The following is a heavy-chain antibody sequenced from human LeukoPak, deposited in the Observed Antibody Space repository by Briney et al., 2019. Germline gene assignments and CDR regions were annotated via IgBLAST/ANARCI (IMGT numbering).Heavy chain of an antibody. CDR1: GFTFSSYW. CDR3: ARDVRSTVTTVPFDY. D-gene: IGHD4-17*01. J-gene: IGHJ4*02. Sequence: GGSLRLSCAASGFTFSSYWVSWVRQAPGKGLGWVANIKQDGSEKYYVDSVKGRFTISRDNAKNSLYLQMNSLRAEDTAVYYCARDVRSTVTTVPFDYWGQGTLVTVSS. V-gene: IGHV3-7*01. CDR2: IKQDGSEK.